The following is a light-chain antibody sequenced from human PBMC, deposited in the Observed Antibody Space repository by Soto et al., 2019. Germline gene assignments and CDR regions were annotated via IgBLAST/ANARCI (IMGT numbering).Light chain of an antibody. Sequence: DIQMTQSRSSLSASVGDRVTITCRASQSISSYLNWYQQKPGKAPKLLIYAASSLQSGVPPRFSGSGSGTDFTLTISSLQPEDFATYYCQQSYSTPLTFGPGTKVDIK. V-gene: IGKV1-39*01. CDR3: QQSYSTPLT. CDR2: AAS. CDR1: QSISSY. J-gene: IGKJ3*01.